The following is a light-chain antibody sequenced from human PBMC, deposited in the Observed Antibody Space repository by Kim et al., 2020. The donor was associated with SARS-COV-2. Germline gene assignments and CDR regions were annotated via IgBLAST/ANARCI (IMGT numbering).Light chain of an antibody. Sequence: GQKITISCSGSRSNIGSNYIYWYQQFPGTAPKLLIYRNTLRPSGVPDRFSGSKSGTSASLAISGLRSEDEATYHCEVWDDSLSGVVFGGGTQLTVL. J-gene: IGLJ2*01. CDR1: RSNIGSNY. CDR3: EVWDDSLSGVV. CDR2: RNT. V-gene: IGLV1-47*01.